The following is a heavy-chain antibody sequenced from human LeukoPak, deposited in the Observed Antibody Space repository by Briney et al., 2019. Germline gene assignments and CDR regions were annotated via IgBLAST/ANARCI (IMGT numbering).Heavy chain of an antibody. D-gene: IGHD2-2*01. V-gene: IGHV3-7*01. Sequence: PGGSLRLSCAASGFTFSSYWMSWVRQAPGKGLEWVANIKQDGSEKYYVDSVKGRFTISRDNAKNSLYLQMNSLRAEDTAVYYCARVLYYCSSTSCYQNSFDYWGQGTLVTVSS. J-gene: IGHJ4*02. CDR1: GFTFSSYW. CDR2: IKQDGSEK. CDR3: ARVLYYCSSTSCYQNSFDY.